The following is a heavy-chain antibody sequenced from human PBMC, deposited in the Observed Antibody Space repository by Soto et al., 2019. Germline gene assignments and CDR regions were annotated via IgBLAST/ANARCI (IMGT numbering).Heavy chain of an antibody. CDR2: ISGSGGST. D-gene: IGHD3-16*01. J-gene: IGHJ4*02. Sequence: GGSLRLSCAASGFTFSSYAMSWVRQAPGKGLEWVSAISGSGGSTYYADSVKGRFTISRDNSKNTLYLQMNSLRAEDTAVYYCAKDPEVGGAASYYFDYWGQGTLVTVSS. CDR1: GFTFSSYA. CDR3: AKDPEVGGAASYYFDY. V-gene: IGHV3-23*01.